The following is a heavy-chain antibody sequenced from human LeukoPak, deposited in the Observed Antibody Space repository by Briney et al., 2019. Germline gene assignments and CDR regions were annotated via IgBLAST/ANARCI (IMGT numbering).Heavy chain of an antibody. J-gene: IGHJ6*02. D-gene: IGHD1-1*01. V-gene: IGHV4-59*01. CDR3: AREERAPLSHLGYYYYGMDV. Sequence: SETLSLTCTVSGGSISSYYWSWIRQPPGKGLEWIGYIYYSGSTNYNPSLKSRVTISVDTSKNQFSLKLSSVTAADTAVYYCAREERAPLSHLGYYYYGMDVWGQGTTVTVSS. CDR1: GGSISSYY. CDR2: IYYSGST.